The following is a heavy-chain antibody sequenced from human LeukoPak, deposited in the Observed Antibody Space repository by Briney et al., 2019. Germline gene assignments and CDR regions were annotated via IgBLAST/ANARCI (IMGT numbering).Heavy chain of an antibody. D-gene: IGHD3-22*01. CDR2: IDPNSGGT. J-gene: IGHJ4*02. CDR3: ASSLPITMIVEV. CDR1: GYTFTGYY. Sequence: ASVKVSCKASGYTFTGYYMHWVRQAPGQGLEWMGRIDPNSGGTNCAQKFQGRVTMTRDTSISTAYMELSRLRSDDTAVYYCASSLPITMIVEVWGQGTLVTVSS. V-gene: IGHV1-2*06.